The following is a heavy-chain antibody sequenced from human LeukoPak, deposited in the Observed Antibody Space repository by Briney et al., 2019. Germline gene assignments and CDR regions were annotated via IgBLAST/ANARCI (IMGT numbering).Heavy chain of an antibody. V-gene: IGHV3-30*02. CDR3: GKGSSTSGCPDY. CDR2: IRYDGSSK. CDR1: GFTFNSYG. Sequence: GGSLRLSCAASGFTFNSYGMHWVRQAPGKGLDWLAFIRYDGSSKHYADSVKGRFTISRDNSKNTVSLQMNSLRPEDTAVYYCGKGSSTSGCPDYWGQGTLVTVSS. D-gene: IGHD6-19*01. J-gene: IGHJ4*02.